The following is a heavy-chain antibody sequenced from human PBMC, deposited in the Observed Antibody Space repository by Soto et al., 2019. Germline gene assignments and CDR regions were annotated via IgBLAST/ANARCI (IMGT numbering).Heavy chain of an antibody. J-gene: IGHJ4*02. Sequence: ASVKVSCKASGYTFTGYYMHWVRQAPGQGLEWMGWINPNSGGTNYAQKFQGWVTMTRDTSISTTYMELSRLRSDDTAVYYCAASPLSSFLAPYWGQGTLVTVSS. D-gene: IGHD3-3*01. V-gene: IGHV1-2*04. CDR3: AASPLSSFLAPY. CDR1: GYTFTGYY. CDR2: INPNSGGT.